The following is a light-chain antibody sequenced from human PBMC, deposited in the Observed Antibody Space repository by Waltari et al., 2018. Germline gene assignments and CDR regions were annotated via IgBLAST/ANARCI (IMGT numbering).Light chain of an antibody. V-gene: IGLV2-14*03. CDR2: DVT. Sequence: QSALTQPASVSGSPGQSITISCTGTSSAVGVYNYVSCFQQHPDTAPILLIFDVTNRPSGVSNRFSGSKSGNTASLTISGLQAEDEADYYCSSYTSRATWVFGGGTRLAVL. CDR3: SSYTSRATWV. CDR1: SSAVGVYNY. J-gene: IGLJ3*02.